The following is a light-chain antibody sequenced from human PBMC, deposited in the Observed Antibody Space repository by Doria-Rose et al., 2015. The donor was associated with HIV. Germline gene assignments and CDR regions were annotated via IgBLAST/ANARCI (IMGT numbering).Light chain of an antibody. CDR1: QSFSSTY. V-gene: IGKV3-20*01. CDR3: HQYCTSWT. Sequence: EIVLTQSPGTLSLSPGERATLSCRASQSFSSTYLAWYQQKPGQAPSLLIYDESTRATGIPDRFSASGSGTDFTLTINRLESEDFALYYWHQYCTSWTFGQGTKVEI. CDR2: DES. J-gene: IGKJ1*01.